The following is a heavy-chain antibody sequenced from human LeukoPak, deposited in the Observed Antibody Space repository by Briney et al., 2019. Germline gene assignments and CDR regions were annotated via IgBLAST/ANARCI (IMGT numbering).Heavy chain of an antibody. CDR2: INSDGSST. D-gene: IGHD2-2*01. Sequence: GGSLRLSCAASGFTFSSYWMHWVRQAPGKGLVWVSRINSDGSSTSYADSVKGRFTISRDNAKNTLYLQMNSLRAEDTAVYYCARERVVPAARLDYWGQGTLVTVSS. J-gene: IGHJ4*02. CDR1: GFTFSSYW. CDR3: ARERVVPAARLDY. V-gene: IGHV3-74*01.